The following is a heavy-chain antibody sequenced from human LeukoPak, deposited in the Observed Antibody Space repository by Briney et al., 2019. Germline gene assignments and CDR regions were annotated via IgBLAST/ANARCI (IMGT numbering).Heavy chain of an antibody. J-gene: IGHJ5*02. CDR2: ISSSGSTI. CDR3: ARDAGLPIVVVPAARDPDWFDP. CDR1: GFTFSDYY. Sequence: PGGSLRLSCAASGFTFSDYYMGWIRQAPGKGLEWVSYISSSGSTIYYADSVKGRFTISRDNAKNSLYLQMNSLRAEDTAVYYCARDAGLPIVVVPAARDPDWFDPWGQGTLVTVSS. D-gene: IGHD2-2*01. V-gene: IGHV3-11*04.